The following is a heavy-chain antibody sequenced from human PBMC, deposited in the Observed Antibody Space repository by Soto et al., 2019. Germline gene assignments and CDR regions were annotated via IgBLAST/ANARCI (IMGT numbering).Heavy chain of an antibody. CDR2: TYYRSKWYN. CDR1: GDSVSSNSAA. D-gene: IGHD6-13*01. V-gene: IGHV6-1*01. Sequence: SQTLSITCAISGDSVSSNSAAWNWIRQPQQRGLEWLGRTYYRSKWYNDYAVSVKSRITINPDTSKNQFSLQLNSVTPEDTAVYYCARDDSSSWNLSYFDLWGRGTLVTVSS. CDR3: ARDDSSSWNLSYFDL. J-gene: IGHJ2*01.